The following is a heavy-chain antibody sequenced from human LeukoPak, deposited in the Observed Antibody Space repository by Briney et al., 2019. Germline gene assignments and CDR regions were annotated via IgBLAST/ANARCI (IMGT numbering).Heavy chain of an antibody. CDR2: IYSSGST. Sequence: SETLSLTCTVSGGSISSSSYYWGWIRQPPGKTLEWIGSIYSSGSTYYNPSLKSRVIIIIDTPKNHFSLTLSSVTAADTAVYYCARVARKFTRWGNFDYWGQGTLVTVSS. V-gene: IGHV4-39*07. D-gene: IGHD3-16*01. CDR3: ARVARKFTRWGNFDY. CDR1: GGSISSSSYY. J-gene: IGHJ4*02.